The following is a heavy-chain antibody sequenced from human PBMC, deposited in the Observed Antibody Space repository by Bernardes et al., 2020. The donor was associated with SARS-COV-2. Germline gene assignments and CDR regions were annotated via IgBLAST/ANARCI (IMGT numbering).Heavy chain of an antibody. J-gene: IGHJ3*02. CDR2: VSSSTTYT. Sequence: GGSLRLSCAASGFTLSDYYMSWIRQAPGKGLEWLTYVSSSTTYTNYAASVKGRFTISRDNAKNSLYLQMNNLRAEDTALYYCASNPLGAVYCGVDCYGFDIWGQGTMVTVSS. CDR3: ASNPLGAVYCGVDCYGFDI. D-gene: IGHD2-21*02. V-gene: IGHV3-11*06. CDR1: GFTLSDYY.